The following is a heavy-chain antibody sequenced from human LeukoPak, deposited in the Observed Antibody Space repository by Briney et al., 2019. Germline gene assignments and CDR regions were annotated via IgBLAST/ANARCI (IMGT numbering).Heavy chain of an antibody. J-gene: IGHJ4*02. D-gene: IGHD3-10*01. CDR2: INPSGGST. CDR1: GYTFTSYY. CDR3: ARDLGTMVRGDPLYYFDY. V-gene: IGHV1-46*01. Sequence: VASVKVSCKASGYTFTSYYMHWVRQAPGQGLEWMGIINPSGGSTSYAQKFQGRVTTTRDMSTSTVYMELSSLRSEDTAVYYCARDLGTMVRGDPLYYFDYWGQGTLVTVSS.